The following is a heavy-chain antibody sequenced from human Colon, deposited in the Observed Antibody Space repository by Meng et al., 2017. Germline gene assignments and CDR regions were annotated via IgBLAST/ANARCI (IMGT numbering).Heavy chain of an antibody. V-gene: IGHV3-33*03. J-gene: IGHJ4*02. Sequence: LSLTCAASGFTFSNFGMHWVRQAPGKGLEWVAVIWFDGGTKSYADSVKGRFTISRDNSKNTLYLQMNSLRVEDTAVYYCASYDGSGSYHKWGQGTLVTVSS. D-gene: IGHD3-10*01. CDR2: IWFDGGTK. CDR3: ASYDGSGSYHK. CDR1: GFTFSNFG.